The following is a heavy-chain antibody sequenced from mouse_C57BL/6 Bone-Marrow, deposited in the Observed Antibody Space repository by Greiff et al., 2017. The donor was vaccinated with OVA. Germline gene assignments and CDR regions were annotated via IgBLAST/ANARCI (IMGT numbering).Heavy chain of an antibody. CDR3: ARGDYDGYWDFDY. V-gene: IGHV1-52*01. CDR1: GYTFTSSW. J-gene: IGHJ2*01. CDR2: IDPSDSET. Sequence: QVQLQQPGAELVRPGSSVKLSCKASGYTFTSSWMHWVKQRPIQGLEWIGNIDPSDSETHYNQKFKDKATLTVDKYSSTAYMQLSSLTSEDSAVYYCARGDYDGYWDFDYWGQGTTLTVSS. D-gene: IGHD2-3*01.